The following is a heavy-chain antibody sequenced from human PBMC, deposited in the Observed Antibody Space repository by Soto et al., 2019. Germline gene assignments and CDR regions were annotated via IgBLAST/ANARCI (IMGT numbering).Heavy chain of an antibody. Sequence: SETLSLTCAVSGGSISSSNWWSWVRQPPGKGLEWIGEIYHSGSTNYNPSLKSRVTISVDKSKNQFSLKLSSVTAADTAVYYCARDLLKPSTSFGVYVWGSYRDWGQGTLVTVSS. CDR1: GGSISSSNW. D-gene: IGHD3-16*02. V-gene: IGHV4-4*02. CDR3: ARDLLKPSTSFGVYVWGSYRD. CDR2: IYHSGST. J-gene: IGHJ4*02.